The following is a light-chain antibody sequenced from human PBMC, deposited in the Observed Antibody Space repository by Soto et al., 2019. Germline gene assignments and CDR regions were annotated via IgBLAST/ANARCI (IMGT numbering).Light chain of an antibody. J-gene: IGKJ1*01. Sequence: EIVLTQSPGTLSLSPGERATLSCRASQSVSNNYIAWYQQKPGQAPRLLIYGASGRATGIPDRFSGSGSGTDFILTISRLEPEDFVVYYCQQYGSSPLTFGQGTKVEIK. CDR2: GAS. CDR1: QSVSNNY. CDR3: QQYGSSPLT. V-gene: IGKV3-20*01.